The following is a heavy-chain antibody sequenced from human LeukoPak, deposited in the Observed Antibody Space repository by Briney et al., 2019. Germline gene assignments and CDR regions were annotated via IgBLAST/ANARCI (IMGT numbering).Heavy chain of an antibody. CDR1: GGSISSSSYY. Sequence: PSETLSLTCTVSGGSISSSSYYWGGIREPPGKGLEWIGSIYYSGSTYYNPSLKSRVTICVDTSKNQFSLKLSSVTAADTAVYYCARHVRQQLRFAMVAFDIWGQGTMVTVSS. V-gene: IGHV4-39*01. J-gene: IGHJ3*02. CDR2: IYYSGST. D-gene: IGHD6-13*01. CDR3: ARHVRQQLRFAMVAFDI.